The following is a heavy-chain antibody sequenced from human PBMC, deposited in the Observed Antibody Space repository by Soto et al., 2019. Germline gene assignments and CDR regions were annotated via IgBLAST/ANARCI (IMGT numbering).Heavy chain of an antibody. CDR1: GFTFSSYA. Sequence: PGGSLRLSCAASGFTFSSYAMSWVRQAPGKGLEWVSAISGSGGSTYYADSVKGRFTISRDNSKNTLYLQMNSLRAEDTAVYYCAREVMGYQLLPGDYYYYMDVWGKGTTVTVSS. V-gene: IGHV3-23*01. CDR2: ISGSGGST. CDR3: AREVMGYQLLPGDYYYYMDV. J-gene: IGHJ6*03. D-gene: IGHD2-2*01.